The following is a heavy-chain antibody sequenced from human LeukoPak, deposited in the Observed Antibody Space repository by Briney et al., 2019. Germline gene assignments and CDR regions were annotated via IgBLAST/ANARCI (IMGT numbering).Heavy chain of an antibody. V-gene: IGHV1-46*01. Sequence: GASVKVSCKASGYILSSYNMHWVRQAPGQGLEWLGIINPSGGDTKYAQKLQGRVTLTRDKSTSTVYMELGSLTSDDTAVYYCARTYCAEDCSIRYFVYWGQGTLVTVSS. J-gene: IGHJ4*02. D-gene: IGHD2-21*02. CDR1: GYILSSYN. CDR3: ARTYCAEDCSIRYFVY. CDR2: INPSGGDT.